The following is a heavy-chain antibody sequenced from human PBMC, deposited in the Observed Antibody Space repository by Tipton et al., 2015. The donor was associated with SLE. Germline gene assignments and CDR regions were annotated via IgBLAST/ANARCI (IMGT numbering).Heavy chain of an antibody. CDR3: ARGRRGRGFDV. CDR1: GGTFSNFD. CDR2: INPSGGTI. D-gene: IGHD3-10*01. V-gene: IGHV1-46*01. J-gene: IGHJ3*01. Sequence: QLVQSGPEVKKPGSSVKVSCKASGGTFSNFDINWVRQAPGQGLEWVGMINPSGGTITYAQKFQGRVTVTRDTSTSTVYMDLSSLISEDTAVYQCARGRRGRGFDVWGQGTMVTVS.